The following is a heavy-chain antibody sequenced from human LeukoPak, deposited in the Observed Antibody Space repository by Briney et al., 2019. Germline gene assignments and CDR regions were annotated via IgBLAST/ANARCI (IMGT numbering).Heavy chain of an antibody. CDR1: GFTFTSYS. J-gene: IGHJ4*02. CDR2: ISGGGGST. V-gene: IGHV3-23*01. CDR3: AKQLASHDY. D-gene: IGHD5-18*01. Sequence: GGSLRLSCAASGFTFTSYSMNWVRQAPGKGLEWVSTISGGGGSTYYADSVKGRFTISRDNSKNTLYLQMNSLRAEDTAVYYCAKQLASHDYWGQGTLVTVSS.